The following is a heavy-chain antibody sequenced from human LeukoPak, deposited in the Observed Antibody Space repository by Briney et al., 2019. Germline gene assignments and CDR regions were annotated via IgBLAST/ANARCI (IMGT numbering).Heavy chain of an antibody. CDR2: INHSGST. Sequence: LSETLSLTCAVYGGSFSGYYWSWIRQPPGKGLEWMGEINHSGSTNSNPSLKSRVTISVDTSKNQFSLKQSAVTAADTAMYYCARRLLGYCSGGSCYSGYFQHWGQGTLVTVSS. J-gene: IGHJ1*01. V-gene: IGHV4-34*01. D-gene: IGHD2-15*01. CDR3: ARRLLGYCSGGSCYSGYFQH. CDR1: GGSFSGYY.